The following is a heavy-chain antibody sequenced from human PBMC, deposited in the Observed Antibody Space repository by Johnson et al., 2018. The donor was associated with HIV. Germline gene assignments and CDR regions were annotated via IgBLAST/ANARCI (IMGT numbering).Heavy chain of an antibody. Sequence: VQLVESGGGVVQPGRSLRLSCAASGFTFSSYGMHWVRQAPGKGMEWVSYISSSGSTIYYADSVKGRFTISRDNAKNSLYLQMNSLRAEDTAAYYCARALGLEVCAFDIWGQGTMVTVSS. V-gene: IGHV3-48*04. CDR1: GFTFSSYG. CDR3: ARALGLEVCAFDI. D-gene: IGHD2-8*01. J-gene: IGHJ3*02. CDR2: ISSSGSTI.